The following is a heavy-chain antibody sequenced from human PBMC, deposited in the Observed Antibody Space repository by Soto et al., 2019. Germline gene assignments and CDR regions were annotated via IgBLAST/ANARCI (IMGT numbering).Heavy chain of an antibody. Sequence: GASVKVSCKASGYTFTSYGISWVRQAPGQGLEWMGWISAYNGNTNYAQKLQGRVTMTTDTSTSTAYMELRSLRSDDTAVYYCARTQLRYFDWPFDYWGQGTQVTVSS. CDR1: GYTFTSYG. V-gene: IGHV1-18*01. D-gene: IGHD3-9*01. J-gene: IGHJ4*02. CDR3: ARTQLRYFDWPFDY. CDR2: ISAYNGNT.